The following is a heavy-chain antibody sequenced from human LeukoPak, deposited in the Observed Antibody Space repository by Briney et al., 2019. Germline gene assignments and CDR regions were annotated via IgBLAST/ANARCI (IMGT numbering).Heavy chain of an antibody. V-gene: IGHV3-23*01. Sequence: PGGSLRLSCAASGFTFTTYSMTWVRQAPGKGLQWVSAITGSGGSTYYADSVKGRFTISRDNSKNTLYLQMNSLRAEDTAVYYCAKYRMATTPYFDYWGQGTLVTVPS. CDR1: GFTFTTYS. J-gene: IGHJ4*02. D-gene: IGHD2-15*01. CDR2: ITGSGGST. CDR3: AKYRMATTPYFDY.